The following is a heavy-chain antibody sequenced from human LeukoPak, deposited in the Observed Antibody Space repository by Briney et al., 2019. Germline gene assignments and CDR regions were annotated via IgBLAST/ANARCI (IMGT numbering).Heavy chain of an antibody. Sequence: GGSLRLSCAASGFTVSGNFMSWVRQAPEKGLEWVSVIFSGGDIYYADSVKDRFTISRDISKNTLFLQMDSLRAEDTAVYYCARDRSGSLEERSGLGYWGQGTLVTVSS. CDR2: IFSGGDI. J-gene: IGHJ4*02. V-gene: IGHV3-66*01. D-gene: IGHD1-26*01. CDR3: ARDRSGSLEERSGLGY. CDR1: GFTVSGNF.